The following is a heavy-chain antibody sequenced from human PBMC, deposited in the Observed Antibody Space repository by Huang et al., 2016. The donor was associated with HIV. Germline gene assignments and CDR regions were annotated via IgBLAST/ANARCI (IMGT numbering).Heavy chain of an antibody. J-gene: IGHJ4*02. Sequence: VQLVQSGAEVKKPGESLKISCKGSGYSFSSYWIAWVRQMPGKGLEWMGIIFPDDLDTTYSPSFEGQVTISADKSIVTAYLQWSSLKASDTAMYYCARRFSSSSGYFDYWGQGSLVTVSS. V-gene: IGHV5-51*01. CDR1: GYSFSSYW. CDR3: ARRFSSSSGYFDY. D-gene: IGHD6-6*01. CDR2: IFPDDLDT.